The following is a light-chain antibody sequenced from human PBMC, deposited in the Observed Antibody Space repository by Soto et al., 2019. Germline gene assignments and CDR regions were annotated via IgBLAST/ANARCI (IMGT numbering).Light chain of an antibody. J-gene: IGLJ1*01. Sequence: QSVLTQPPSVSGAPGQRVTISCTGSSSNIGAGYDVHWYQQLPGTAPKVLIYGNSNRPSGVPDRLSGSKSGTSASLAITGLQAEDEADYYCQSYDSSLSGYVFGTGTKVTV. CDR2: GNS. V-gene: IGLV1-40*01. CDR1: SSNIGAGYD. CDR3: QSYDSSLSGYV.